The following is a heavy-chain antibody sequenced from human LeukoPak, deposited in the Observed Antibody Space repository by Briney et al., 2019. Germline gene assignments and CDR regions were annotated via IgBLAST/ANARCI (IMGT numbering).Heavy chain of an antibody. CDR3: ARVVRGAVTSNCFDP. Sequence: SETLSLTCTVSGGSMSSYYWTWVRQPPGKGLEWIGYISNSGTTDYNPSLKSRVTMSVDTSNNEFSLRLTSVTAADTAMYYCARVVRGAVTSNCFDPWGQGTLVTVSS. CDR2: ISNSGTT. D-gene: IGHD4-17*01. V-gene: IGHV4-59*01. J-gene: IGHJ5*02. CDR1: GGSMSSYY.